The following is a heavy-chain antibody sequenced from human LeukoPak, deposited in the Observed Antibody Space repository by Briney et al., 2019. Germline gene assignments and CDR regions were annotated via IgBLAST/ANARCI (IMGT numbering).Heavy chain of an antibody. CDR3: ARGGLYCSSTSCYGGFDY. J-gene: IGHJ4*02. Sequence: GGSLRLSCAVSGITLSNYGMSWVRQAPGKGLEWVSSISSSSTYIYYADSVKGRFTISRDNAENSLDLQMNSLRAEDTAVYYCARGGLYCSSTSCYGGFDYWGQGTLVTVSS. CDR2: ISSSSTYI. CDR1: GITLSNYG. V-gene: IGHV3-21*01. D-gene: IGHD2-2*01.